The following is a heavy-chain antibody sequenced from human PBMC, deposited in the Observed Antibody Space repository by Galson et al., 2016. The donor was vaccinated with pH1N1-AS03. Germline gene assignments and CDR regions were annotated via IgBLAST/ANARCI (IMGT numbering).Heavy chain of an antibody. CDR2: IGGNGVST. CDR1: GFTFSSYA. J-gene: IGHJ4*02. D-gene: IGHD6-13*01. Sequence: LRLSCAASGFTFSSYAMYWVRQAPGKGLEYVSAIGGNGVSTYYANSVKGRFTISRDNSKNTLYLQMGSLRAEDMAVYYCARGPVSYSNYWFPPPDYWGQGTLVTVSS. V-gene: IGHV3-64*01. CDR3: ARGPVSYSNYWFPPPDY.